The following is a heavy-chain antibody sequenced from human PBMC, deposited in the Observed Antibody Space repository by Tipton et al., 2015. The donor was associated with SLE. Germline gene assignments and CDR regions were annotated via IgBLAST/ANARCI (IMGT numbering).Heavy chain of an antibody. J-gene: IGHJ3*01. Sequence: TLSLTCTVSGGSISNYYWNWIRQPPGKGLEWIGYIYYSGSTNYNPSLKSRVTISVDTSKNQFSLKLSSVTAADTAVYYCARELGSWGQGTMVTVSS. V-gene: IGHV4-59*01. CDR2: IYYSGST. D-gene: IGHD2-15*01. CDR3: ARELGS. CDR1: GGSISNYY.